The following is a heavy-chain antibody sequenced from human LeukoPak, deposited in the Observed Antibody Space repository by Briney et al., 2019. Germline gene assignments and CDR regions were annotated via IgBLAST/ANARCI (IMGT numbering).Heavy chain of an antibody. V-gene: IGHV3-30*02. J-gene: IGHJ4*02. Sequence: GSLRLSCAASGFPFSTYGMHWVRQAPGKGLEWVAFIESDGSIKNYADSVKGRFTISRDNFKNTLYLQMESLRDGDMAVYYCARDQYRSSNWFDYWGQGALVTVSS. CDR2: IESDGSIK. CDR1: GFPFSTYG. CDR3: ARDQYRSSNWFDY. D-gene: IGHD6-6*01.